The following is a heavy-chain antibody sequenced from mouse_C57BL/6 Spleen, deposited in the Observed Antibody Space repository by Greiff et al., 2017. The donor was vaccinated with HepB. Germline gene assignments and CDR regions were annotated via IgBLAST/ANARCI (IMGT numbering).Heavy chain of an antibody. CDR3: AELYYDYDNAMDY. V-gene: IGHV1-64*01. CDR1: GYTFTSYW. CDR2: IHPNSGST. J-gene: IGHJ4*01. Sequence: QVQLQQPGAELVKPGASVKLSCKASGYTFTSYWMHWVKQRPGQGLEWIGMIHPNSGSTNYNEKFKSKATLTVDKSSSTAYMQISSLTSEDSAVYYCAELYYDYDNAMDYWGQGTSVTVSS. D-gene: IGHD2-4*01.